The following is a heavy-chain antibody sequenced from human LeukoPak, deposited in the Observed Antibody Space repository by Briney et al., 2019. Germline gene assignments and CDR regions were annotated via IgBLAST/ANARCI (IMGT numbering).Heavy chain of an antibody. V-gene: IGHV4-59*12. D-gene: IGHD3-10*01. J-gene: IGHJ4*02. Sequence: SETLSLTCTVSGGSISRYYWSWIRQPPGKGLEWIGYIYYSGSTNYNPSLKSRVTISVDTSKNQFSLKLSSVTAADTAVYYCARVRVQLRRYYGSGSYYLFDYWGQGTLVTVSS. CDR1: GGSISRYY. CDR3: ARVRVQLRRYYGSGSYYLFDY. CDR2: IYYSGST.